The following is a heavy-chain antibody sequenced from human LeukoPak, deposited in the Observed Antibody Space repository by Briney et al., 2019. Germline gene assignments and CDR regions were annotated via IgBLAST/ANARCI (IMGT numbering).Heavy chain of an antibody. CDR3: ARGHSITMIGFDP. J-gene: IGHJ5*02. Sequence: ASVKVSCKASGYTFTGYYMHWVRQAPGQGLEWMGWINPNSGGTNYAQKFQGRVTMTRDTSISTAYMELSRLRSDDTAVYYCARGHSITMIGFDPWGQGTLVTVSS. D-gene: IGHD3-22*01. CDR2: INPNSGGT. CDR1: GYTFTGYY. V-gene: IGHV1-2*02.